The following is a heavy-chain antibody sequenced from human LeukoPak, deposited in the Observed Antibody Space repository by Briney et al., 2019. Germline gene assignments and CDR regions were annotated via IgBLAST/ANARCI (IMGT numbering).Heavy chain of an antibody. J-gene: IGHJ4*02. V-gene: IGHV4-4*02. D-gene: IGHD6-19*01. CDR1: GDSISSNEW. Sequence: PSETLSLTCSVSGDSISSNEWWSWVRQPPGKGLEWIGEAFHSGSTNFNPSLKSRVTISIDKSKNQFSLEVTSVTAADTAIYYCARDLAVAGTNYFDFWGQGVLVTVSS. CDR3: ARDLAVAGTNYFDF. CDR2: AFHSGST.